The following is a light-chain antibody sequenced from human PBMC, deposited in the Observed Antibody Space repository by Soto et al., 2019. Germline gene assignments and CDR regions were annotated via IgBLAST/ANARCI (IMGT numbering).Light chain of an antibody. V-gene: IGKV3-15*01. CDR1: QSVSSN. Sequence: EIVMTQSPATLSVSPGERATLSCRASQSVSSNLAWYQQKPGQAPRLLIYDTSTRAAGISARFSGSGSGTEFTLTISSLQSEDFAVYYCQQYIDWPPGTFGQGTAVEIK. CDR3: QQYIDWPPGT. CDR2: DTS. J-gene: IGKJ1*01.